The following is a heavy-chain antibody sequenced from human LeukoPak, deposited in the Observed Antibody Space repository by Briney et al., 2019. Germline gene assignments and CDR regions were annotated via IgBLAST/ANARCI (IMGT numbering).Heavy chain of an antibody. Sequence: GGSLRLSCAASRFTFSLYNMIWVRQAPGKGLEWVSYISGSGSTIYYADSVKGRFTVSRDNAKNSLHLQMSSLRAEDTAVYYCARGDKGLERSSFDYWGQGTLVTVSS. V-gene: IGHV3-48*04. CDR3: ARGDKGLERSSFDY. CDR2: ISGSGSTI. CDR1: RFTFSLYN. D-gene: IGHD1-1*01. J-gene: IGHJ4*02.